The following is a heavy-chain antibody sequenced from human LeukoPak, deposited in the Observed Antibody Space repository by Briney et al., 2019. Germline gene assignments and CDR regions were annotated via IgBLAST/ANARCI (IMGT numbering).Heavy chain of an antibody. J-gene: IGHJ4*02. CDR1: GGSFSGYY. Sequence: SETLSLTCAVYGGSFSGYYWSWIRQPPGKGLEWIGEINHSGSTNYNPSLKSRVTISVDTSKNQFSLKLSSVTAADTAVCYCARGFNAVGYYDSSGHYPGFGHDYWGQGTLVTVSS. V-gene: IGHV4-34*01. CDR3: ARGFNAVGYYDSSGHYPGFGHDY. CDR2: INHSGST. D-gene: IGHD3-22*01.